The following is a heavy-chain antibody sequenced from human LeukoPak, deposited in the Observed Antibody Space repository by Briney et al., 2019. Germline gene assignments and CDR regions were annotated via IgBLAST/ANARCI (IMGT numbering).Heavy chain of an antibody. CDR3: TTTAPTCGCLGS. Sequence: GGSLRLSCAASGFTFNNYAMSWVRQAPGKGLEWVSTVSGSGAIAYYTDSDKGRFTISRDNSKNTLYLQMNSLNTEDTAVYYCTTTAPTCGCLGSWGQGTLVTVSS. CDR2: VSGSGAIA. J-gene: IGHJ5*02. D-gene: IGHD3-16*01. CDR1: GFTFNNYA. V-gene: IGHV3-23*01.